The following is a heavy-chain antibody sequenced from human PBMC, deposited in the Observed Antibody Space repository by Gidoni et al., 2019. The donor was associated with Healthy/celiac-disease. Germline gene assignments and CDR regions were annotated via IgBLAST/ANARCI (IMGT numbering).Heavy chain of an antibody. J-gene: IGHJ2*01. Sequence: QVQLQESGPGLVKPPETLSLTCTVSGGSISSYYWSWIRQPPGKGLEWIGYIYYSGSTNYNPSLKSRVTISVDTSKNQFSLKLSSVTAADTAVYYCARGGQWPYKKTWYFDLWGRGTLVTVSS. CDR1: GGSISSYY. D-gene: IGHD6-19*01. V-gene: IGHV4-59*01. CDR2: IYYSGST. CDR3: ARGGQWPYKKTWYFDL.